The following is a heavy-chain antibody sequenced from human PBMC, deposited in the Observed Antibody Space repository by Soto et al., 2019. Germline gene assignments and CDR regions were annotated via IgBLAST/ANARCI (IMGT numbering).Heavy chain of an antibody. J-gene: IGHJ5*02. CDR2: ISYDGSNK. D-gene: IGHD6-13*01. V-gene: IGHV3-30*18. CDR1: GFTFSSYG. CDR3: AKDSAAGPFDP. Sequence: PGGSLRLSCAASGFTFSSYGMHWVRQAPGKGLEWVAVISYDGSNKYYADSVKGRFTISRDNSKNTLYLQMNSLRAEDTAVYYCAKDSAAGPFDPWGQGTLVTVSS.